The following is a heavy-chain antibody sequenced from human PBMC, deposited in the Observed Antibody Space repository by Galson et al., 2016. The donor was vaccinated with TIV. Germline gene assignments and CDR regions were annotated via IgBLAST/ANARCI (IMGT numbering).Heavy chain of an antibody. CDR2: IGTAGNT. Sequence: SLRLSCAASGFTFSSYDMHWVRQAAGKGLEWVSSIGTAGNTDYPGSVKGRFTISIENAKNSLYLQMNSLRAGDTAVYFCVRAAYCGGDCPYYFDFWGQGALVTVSS. D-gene: IGHD2-21*01. CDR3: VRAAYCGGDCPYYFDF. J-gene: IGHJ4*02. CDR1: GFTFSSYD. V-gene: IGHV3-13*01.